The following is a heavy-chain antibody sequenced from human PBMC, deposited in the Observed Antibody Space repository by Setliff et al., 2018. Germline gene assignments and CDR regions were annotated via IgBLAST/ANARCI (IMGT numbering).Heavy chain of an antibody. J-gene: IGHJ4*02. V-gene: IGHV3-11*01. D-gene: IGHD3-22*01. CDR1: GFTFSDYY. CDR2: ISSSGSTI. CDR3: ARAPYYYDSSGYYSDY. Sequence: PGESLKISCAASGFTFSDYYMSWIRQAPGKGLEWASYISSSGSTIYYADSVKGRFTISRDNAKNSLYLQMNSLRAEDTAVYYCARAPYYYDSSGYYSDYWGQGTLVTGSS.